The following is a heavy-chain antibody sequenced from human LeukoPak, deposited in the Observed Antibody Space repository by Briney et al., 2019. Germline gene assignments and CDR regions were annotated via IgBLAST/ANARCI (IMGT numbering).Heavy chain of an antibody. D-gene: IGHD3-3*01. CDR2: IIPIFGTA. CDR1: GGTFSSYA. Sequence: GSSVKVSCKASGGTFSSYAISWVRQAPGQGLEWMGGIIPIFGTANYAQKFQGRVTITADESTSTAYMELSSLRSEDTAVYYCASSTYYDFWSGIPGYFDYWGQGTLVTVSS. CDR3: ASSTYYDFWSGIPGYFDY. V-gene: IGHV1-69*01. J-gene: IGHJ4*02.